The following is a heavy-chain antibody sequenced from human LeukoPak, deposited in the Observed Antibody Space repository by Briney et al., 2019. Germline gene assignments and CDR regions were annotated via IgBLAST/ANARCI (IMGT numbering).Heavy chain of an antibody. D-gene: IGHD4-11*01. CDR3: ARVWGDYSNTDY. V-gene: IGHV3-48*01. CDR2: ISGGGDAI. CDR1: GFTFSRYP. Sequence: PGGSLRLSCAASGFTFSRYPMIWVRQAPGKGLECISYISGGGDAIHYADSVKGRFTFSRDNAKNSLYLQMNSLRAEDRAVYYCARVWGDYSNTDYWGQGTLVTVSS. J-gene: IGHJ4*02.